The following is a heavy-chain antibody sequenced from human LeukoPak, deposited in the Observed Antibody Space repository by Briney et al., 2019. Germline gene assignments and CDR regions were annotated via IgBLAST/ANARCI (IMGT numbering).Heavy chain of an antibody. J-gene: IGHJ4*02. CDR2: INPNSGGT. D-gene: IGHD6-19*01. Sequence: ASVKVSCKASGYTFTSYDINWVRQATGQGLEWMGWINPNSGGTNYAQKFQGRVTMTSNTSISTAYMELSRLRSDDTAVYYCARDTGIAVAGDDYWGQGTLVTVSS. CDR1: GYTFTSYD. V-gene: IGHV1-2*02. CDR3: ARDTGIAVAGDDY.